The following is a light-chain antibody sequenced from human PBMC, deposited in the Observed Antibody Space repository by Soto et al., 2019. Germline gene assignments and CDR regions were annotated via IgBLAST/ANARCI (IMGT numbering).Light chain of an antibody. Sequence: NFLLTQLHSVSESPGKAVTISCTRSSGSIASNYVQWYQQRPGSAPTNLIYANNQRPSGVPDRFSGSIDSSSNSASLTISGLKTEDEADYSCQTYGSTNVVFGGGTKLTVL. CDR1: SGSIASNY. V-gene: IGLV6-57*04. CDR2: ANN. J-gene: IGLJ3*02. CDR3: QTYGSTNVV.